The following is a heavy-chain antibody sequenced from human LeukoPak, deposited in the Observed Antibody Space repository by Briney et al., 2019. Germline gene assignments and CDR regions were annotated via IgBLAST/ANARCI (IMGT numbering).Heavy chain of an antibody. J-gene: IGHJ4*02. CDR1: GYTFTGYY. V-gene: IGHV1-46*01. Sequence: ASVKVSCKASGYTFTGYYMHWVRQAPGQGLEWMGIINPSGGSTSYAQKFQGRVTMTRDMSTSTVYMELSSLRSEDTAVYYCARAEYYYDSSGYSLNFDYWGQGTLVTVSS. CDR3: ARAEYYYDSSGYSLNFDY. CDR2: INPSGGST. D-gene: IGHD3-22*01.